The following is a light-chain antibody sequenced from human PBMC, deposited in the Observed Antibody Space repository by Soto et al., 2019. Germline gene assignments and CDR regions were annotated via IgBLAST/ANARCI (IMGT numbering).Light chain of an antibody. Sequence: QSALTQPPSASGSPGQSVTISCTGTSSDVGAYNYVAWYQQHPGKGPRLVIYEVTKRPSGVPDRFSGSKSGNTASLTVSGLQADDEADYYCSSFAGNNNLLFGGGTKLTVL. J-gene: IGLJ2*01. CDR3: SSFAGNNNLL. CDR2: EVT. V-gene: IGLV2-8*01. CDR1: SSDVGAYNY.